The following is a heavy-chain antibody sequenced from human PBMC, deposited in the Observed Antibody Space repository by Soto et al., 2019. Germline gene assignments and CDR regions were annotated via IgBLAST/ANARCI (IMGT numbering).Heavy chain of an antibody. CDR2: ISSSSSYT. CDR1: GFTFSDYY. CDR3: AKWHTYNYDSLAFSGFDC. V-gene: IGHV3-11*03. Sequence: RXGSLLLSCAASGFTFSDYYMSWIRQAPGKGLEWVSYISSSSSYTNYADSVKGRFTISRDNSKNTLYLHMNSLRADDTAAYYCAKWHTYNYDSLAFSGFDCWGQGTQVTVPS. D-gene: IGHD3-16*01. J-gene: IGHJ4*02.